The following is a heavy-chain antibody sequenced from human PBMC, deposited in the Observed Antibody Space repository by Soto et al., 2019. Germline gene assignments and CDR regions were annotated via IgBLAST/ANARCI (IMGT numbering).Heavy chain of an antibody. CDR2: IKQDGSEK. D-gene: IGHD2-8*01. CDR1: GFTFSSYW. V-gene: IGHV3-7*01. CDR3: ARTTTLDIVLMVYPRSHNWFDP. Sequence: GGSLRLSCAASGFTFSSYWMSWVRQAPGKGLEWVANIKQDGSEKYYVDSVKGRFTISRDNAKNSLYLQMNSLRAEDTAVYYCARTTTLDIVLMVYPRSHNWFDPWGQGTLVTVSS. J-gene: IGHJ5*02.